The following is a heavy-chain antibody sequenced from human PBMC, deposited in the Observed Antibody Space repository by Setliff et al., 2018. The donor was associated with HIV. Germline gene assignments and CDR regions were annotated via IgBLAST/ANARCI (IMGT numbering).Heavy chain of an antibody. D-gene: IGHD4-17*01. Sequence: PGGSLRLSCAASGFIFSNYGMTWVRQAPGKGLEWVSGIRDNGVSPYYADSVTGRFTISRDNTKNTLYLQMNSLRVEDTAIYYCTKGVQRLRPYYFDSWGQGTLVTVSS. CDR2: IRDNGVSP. J-gene: IGHJ4*02. V-gene: IGHV3-23*01. CDR1: GFIFSNYG. CDR3: TKGVQRLRPYYFDS.